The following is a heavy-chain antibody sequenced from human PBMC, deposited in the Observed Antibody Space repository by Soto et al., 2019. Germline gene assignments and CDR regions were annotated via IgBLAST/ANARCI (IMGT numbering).Heavy chain of an antibody. D-gene: IGHD4-17*01. V-gene: IGHV1-46*02. CDR3: ARGPDDSDVPRWDH. CDR1: GYNFNQYY. CDR2: INLRGGTT. J-gene: IGHJ4*02. Sequence: QVQLVQSGPEVRKPGASVRLSCATSGYNFNQYYIHWVRQAPGQGLEWMGIINLRGGTTEYAHKFRGRVTVTGDTSTRTASMELSSLRSEDTAVYFCARGPDDSDVPRWDHWGQGTLITVSS.